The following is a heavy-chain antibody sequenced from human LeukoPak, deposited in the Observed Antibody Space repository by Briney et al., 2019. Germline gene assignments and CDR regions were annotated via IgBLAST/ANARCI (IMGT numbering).Heavy chain of an antibody. Sequence: PGGSLRLSCAASGFTFDDYGMHWVRQAPGKGLEWVSLISGDGGNTYYADSVKGRFTISRDNSKSSLYLQMNSLRTEDTALYYCAKGGLGRTVMAHLDHWGQGTLVTVSS. D-gene: IGHD5-18*01. CDR3: AKGGLGRTVMAHLDH. CDR2: ISGDGGNT. V-gene: IGHV3-43*02. CDR1: GFTFDDYG. J-gene: IGHJ4*02.